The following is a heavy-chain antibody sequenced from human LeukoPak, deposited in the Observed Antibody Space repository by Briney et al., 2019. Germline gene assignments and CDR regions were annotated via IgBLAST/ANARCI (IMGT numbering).Heavy chain of an antibody. Sequence: GGSLRLSCATSGFTFDDYGMSWVRKAPGKGLEWVSGINWNGGSTGNADSVKGRFTISRDNAKNSLYLQMNSLRGEDTALYYCARRFGAARDDYMDVWGKGTTVTVSS. CDR3: ARRFGAARDDYMDV. V-gene: IGHV3-20*04. D-gene: IGHD3-16*01. J-gene: IGHJ6*03. CDR1: GFTFDDYG. CDR2: INWNGGST.